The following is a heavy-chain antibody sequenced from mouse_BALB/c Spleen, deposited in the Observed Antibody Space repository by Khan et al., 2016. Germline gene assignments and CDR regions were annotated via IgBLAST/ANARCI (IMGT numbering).Heavy chain of an antibody. CDR3: ARSDGYRGFAY. CDR1: GYSITSDYA. CDR2: ISYSGST. V-gene: IGHV3-2*02. D-gene: IGHD2-3*01. Sequence: EVQLQESGPGLVKPSQSLSLTCTITGYSITSDYAWNWIRQFPGNKLEWMGYISYSGSTSYNPSLKSRISITRDTSKNQFFLQLNSVTTEDTATDYCARSDGYRGFAYWGQGTLVTVSA. J-gene: IGHJ3*01.